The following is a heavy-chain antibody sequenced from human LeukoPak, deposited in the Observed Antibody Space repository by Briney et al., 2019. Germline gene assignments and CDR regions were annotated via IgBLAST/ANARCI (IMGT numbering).Heavy chain of an antibody. Sequence: GGSLRLSCAASGFTFSSYEMNWVRQAPGKGLEWVSYISSSGSTIYYADSVKGRFTISRDNAKNSLYLQMNSLRAEDTAVYYCARDLVVVVAATSSDFDYWGQGTLVTVSS. CDR2: ISSSGSTI. CDR3: ARDLVVVVAATSSDFDY. CDR1: GFTFSSYE. J-gene: IGHJ4*02. D-gene: IGHD2-15*01. V-gene: IGHV3-48*03.